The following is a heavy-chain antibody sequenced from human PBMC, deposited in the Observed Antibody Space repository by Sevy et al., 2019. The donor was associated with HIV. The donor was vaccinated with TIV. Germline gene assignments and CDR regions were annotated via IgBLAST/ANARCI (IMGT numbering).Heavy chain of an antibody. J-gene: IGHJ5*02. Sequence: GGSLRLSCVASGFTLPDYEMNWVRQAPGKGLEWDASISRSGTTIYYADSLKGRFTISRDSAKNSVYLQMNSLRAEDTGFYFCARGPGYYDSGSWLDPWGQGTLVTVSS. CDR3: ARGPGYYDSGSWLDP. CDR1: GFTLPDYE. D-gene: IGHD3-16*01. V-gene: IGHV3-48*03. CDR2: ISRSGTTI.